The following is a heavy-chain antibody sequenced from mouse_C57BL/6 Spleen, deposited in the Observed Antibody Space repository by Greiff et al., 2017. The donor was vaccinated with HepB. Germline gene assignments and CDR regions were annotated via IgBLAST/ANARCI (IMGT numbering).Heavy chain of an antibody. J-gene: IGHJ3*01. V-gene: IGHV1-39*01. Sequence: EVQGVESGPELVKPGASVKISCKASGYSFTDYNMNWVKQSNGKSLEWIGVINPNYGTTSYNQKFKGKATLTVDQSSSAASMQLHSLTSEDSAVYYCAREGNYYGSRGAWFAYWGQGTLVTVSA. D-gene: IGHD1-1*01. CDR2: INPNYGTT. CDR3: AREGNYYGSRGAWFAY. CDR1: GYSFTDYN.